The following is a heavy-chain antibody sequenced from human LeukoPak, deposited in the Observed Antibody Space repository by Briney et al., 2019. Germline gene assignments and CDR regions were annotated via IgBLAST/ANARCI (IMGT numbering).Heavy chain of an antibody. J-gene: IGHJ4*02. V-gene: IGHV4-59*01. CDR3: ASHGDYVWGSYRSFDY. Sequence: SETLSLTCPVSGGSISSYYWSWIRQPPGKGLEWIGYIYYSGSTNYNPSLKSRVTISVDTSKHQFSLKLSSVTAADTAVYYCASHGDYVWGSYRSFDYWGQGTLVTVSS. CDR1: GGSISSYY. D-gene: IGHD3-16*02. CDR2: IYYSGST.